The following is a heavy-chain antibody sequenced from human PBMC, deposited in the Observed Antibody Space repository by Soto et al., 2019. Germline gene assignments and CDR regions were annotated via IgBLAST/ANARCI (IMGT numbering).Heavy chain of an antibody. CDR3: ARVLRYFDWLTGPLDAFDI. J-gene: IGHJ3*02. V-gene: IGHV5-10-1*01. CDR2: IDPSDSYT. D-gene: IGHD3-9*01. CDR1: GYSFTSYW. Sequence: EESVKISCNGSGYSFTSYWISWVRQMPWKGLEWMGRIDPSDSYTNYSPSFQGHVTISADKSISTAYLQWSSLKASDTAMYYCARVLRYFDWLTGPLDAFDIWGQGTMVTVSS.